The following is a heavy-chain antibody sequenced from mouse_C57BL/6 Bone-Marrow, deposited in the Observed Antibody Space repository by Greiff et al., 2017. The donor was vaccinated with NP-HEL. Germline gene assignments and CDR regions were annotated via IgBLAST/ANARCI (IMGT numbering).Heavy chain of an antibody. CDR3: ALYRRWDFDV. J-gene: IGHJ1*03. CDR1: GYAFSSSW. D-gene: IGHD2-14*01. CDR2: IYPGDGDT. V-gene: IGHV1-82*01. Sequence: QVQLKQSGPELVKPGASVKISCKASGYAFSSSWMNWVKQRPGKGLEWIGRIYPGDGDTNYNGKFKGKATLTADKSSSTAYMQLSSLTSEDSAVYFCALYRRWDFDVWGTGTTVTVSS.